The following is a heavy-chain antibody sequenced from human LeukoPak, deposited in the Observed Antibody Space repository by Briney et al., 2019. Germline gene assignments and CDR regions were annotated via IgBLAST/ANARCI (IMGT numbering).Heavy chain of an antibody. V-gene: IGHV5-51*01. D-gene: IGHD5-24*01. CDR2: LYPGDSDS. CDR1: GYNFFSNYW. J-gene: IGHJ4*02. Sequence: GESLKISCKAYGYNFFSNYWIAWVRQMPGKGLEWMGILYPGDSDSRYSPSFQGQVTISADKSISTAYLQWSSLKASDTAMYYCARASRDGYNQNFDYWGQGALVTVSS. CDR3: ARASRDGYNQNFDY.